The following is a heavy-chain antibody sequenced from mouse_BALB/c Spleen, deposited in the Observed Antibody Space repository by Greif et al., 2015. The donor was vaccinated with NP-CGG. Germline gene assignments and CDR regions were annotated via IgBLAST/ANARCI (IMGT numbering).Heavy chain of an antibody. Sequence: VQGVESGPGLVAPSQSLSITCTISGFSLTSYGVHWVRQPPGKGLEWLVVIWSDGSTTYNSALKSRLSISKDNSKSQVFLKMNSLQTDDTAMYYCARHDYGSSYRGAMDYWGQGTSVTVSS. V-gene: IGHV2-6-1*01. CDR1: GFSLTSYG. CDR3: ARHDYGSSYRGAMDY. D-gene: IGHD1-1*01. CDR2: IWSDGST. J-gene: IGHJ4*01.